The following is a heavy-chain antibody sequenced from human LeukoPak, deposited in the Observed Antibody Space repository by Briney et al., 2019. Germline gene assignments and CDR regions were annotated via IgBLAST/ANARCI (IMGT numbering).Heavy chain of an antibody. D-gene: IGHD6-19*01. CDR1: GGSITTYN. CDR2: IYNSGSA. J-gene: IGHJ2*01. Sequence: PSETLSLTCSVSGGSITTYNWSWSRQPPGKGLEWIGYIYNSGSANYKPSLKSRLTISVDTSKNHFSLKLNSVTAADTAVYYCARAPVTGHWYFDLWGRGTLVTVSS. V-gene: IGHV4-59*01. CDR3: ARAPVTGHWYFDL.